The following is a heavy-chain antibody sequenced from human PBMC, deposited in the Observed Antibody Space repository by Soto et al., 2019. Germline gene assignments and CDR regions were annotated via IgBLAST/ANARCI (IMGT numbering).Heavy chain of an antibody. D-gene: IGHD6-13*01. CDR2: ISGSGGST. Sequence: GGSLRLSCAASGFTFSSYAMSWVRQAPGKGLEWVSAISGSGGSTYYADSVKGRFTISRDNSKNTLYLQMNRLRAEVTAVYYCAQTKAAAGISFDYWGQGTLVTVSS. CDR1: GFTFSSYA. CDR3: AQTKAAAGISFDY. J-gene: IGHJ4*02. V-gene: IGHV3-23*01.